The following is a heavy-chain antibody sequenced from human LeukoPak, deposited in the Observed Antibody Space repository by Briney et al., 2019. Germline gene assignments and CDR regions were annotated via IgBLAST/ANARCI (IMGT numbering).Heavy chain of an antibody. J-gene: IGHJ4*02. CDR3: AREYCTSTRCYGVDY. Sequence: ASVKVSCKASGYTFTAYYINWVRQAPGQGLEWMGWINPHSGGAIYAQRFQGRVTMTRDTSISTAYMELSRLRSDDSAVYYCAREYCTSTRCYGVDYWGQGTLVTVSS. V-gene: IGHV1-2*02. CDR1: GYTFTAYY. CDR2: INPHSGGA. D-gene: IGHD2-2*01.